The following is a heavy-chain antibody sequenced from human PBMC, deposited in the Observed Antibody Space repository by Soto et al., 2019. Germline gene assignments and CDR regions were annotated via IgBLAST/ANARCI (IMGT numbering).Heavy chain of an antibody. Sequence: KGLEWIGEINHSGSTNYNPSLKSRVTISVETSKNQFSLRLSSVTAAETVLYYFARLKYYIDSSGYPFAYWGKGTLVPVS. CDR2: INHSGST. V-gene: IGHV4-34*01. J-gene: IGHJ4*02. CDR3: ARLKYYIDSSGYPFAY. D-gene: IGHD3-22*01.